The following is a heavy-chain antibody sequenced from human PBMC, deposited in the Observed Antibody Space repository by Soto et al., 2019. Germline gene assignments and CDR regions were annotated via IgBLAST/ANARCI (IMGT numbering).Heavy chain of an antibody. Sequence: QITLKESGPTLVKPTQTLTLTCTFSGFSLSTSGVGVGWIRQPPGKALEWLALIYWDDDKRYSPSLKSRLTITKYTSENQVVLTMTNMDPVDTATYYCAHLYDSSGYCAYWGQGTLVTVSP. CDR3: AHLYDSSGYCAY. J-gene: IGHJ4*02. V-gene: IGHV2-5*02. D-gene: IGHD3-22*01. CDR1: GFSLSTSGVG. CDR2: IYWDDDK.